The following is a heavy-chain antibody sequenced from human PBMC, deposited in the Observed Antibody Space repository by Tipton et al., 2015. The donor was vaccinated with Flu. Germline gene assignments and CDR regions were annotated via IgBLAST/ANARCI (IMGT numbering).Heavy chain of an antibody. Sequence: RSLRLSCAASGFTFSSYAMHWVRQAPGKGLGWVAVISYDGSNKYYADSVKGRFTISRDKSKNTLYLQMNSLRAEDTAVYYCARDPYGDYVGFDPWGQGTLVTVSS. CDR2: ISYDGSNK. J-gene: IGHJ5*02. CDR3: ARDPYGDYVGFDP. D-gene: IGHD4-17*01. CDR1: GFTFSSYA. V-gene: IGHV3-30*01.